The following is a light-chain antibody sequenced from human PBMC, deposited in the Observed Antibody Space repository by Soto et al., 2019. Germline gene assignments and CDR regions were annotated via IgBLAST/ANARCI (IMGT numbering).Light chain of an antibody. V-gene: IGKV3-11*01. CDR2: DAS. CDR1: QSVRNY. J-gene: IGKJ5*01. Sequence: EIVLTQSPATLSLSTGEGATLSCRASQSVRNYLAWYQQKPGQAPRLLIYDASNRATGIPARFSGSGSGTDFTLTISSLEPEDFAVYYCHQRINWPPITFGQGTRLEIK. CDR3: HQRINWPPIT.